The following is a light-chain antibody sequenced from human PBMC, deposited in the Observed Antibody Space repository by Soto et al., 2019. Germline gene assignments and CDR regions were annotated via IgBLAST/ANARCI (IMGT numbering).Light chain of an antibody. V-gene: IGKV1-39*01. J-gene: IGKJ2*01. CDR2: GTS. CDR1: QSIATY. CDR3: QQSYSTAQT. Sequence: DLQMTQSPSSLSASVGDKVTITCRASQSIATYLNWYQQKPGKAPELLIYGTSNLQSGVPSRFIGAGSGTDFTLTISGLQPEDFGTYHCQQSYSTAQTFGQGTKVE.